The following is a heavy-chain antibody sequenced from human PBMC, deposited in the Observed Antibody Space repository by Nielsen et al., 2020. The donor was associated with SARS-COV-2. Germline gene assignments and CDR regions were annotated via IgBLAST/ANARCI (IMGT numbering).Heavy chain of an antibody. D-gene: IGHD6-19*01. V-gene: IGHV4-34*01. CDR3: AREKYSSGWYGARNWFDP. Sequence: GSLRLSCAVYGGSFSGYYWSWIRQPPGKGLEWIGEINHSGSTNYNPSLKSRVTISVDTSKNQFSLKLSSVTAADTAVYYCAREKYSSGWYGARNWFDPWGQGTLVTVSS. CDR1: GGSFSGYY. CDR2: INHSGST. J-gene: IGHJ5*02.